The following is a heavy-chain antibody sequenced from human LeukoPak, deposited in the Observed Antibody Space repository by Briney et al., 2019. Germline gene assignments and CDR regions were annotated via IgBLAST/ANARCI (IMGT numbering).Heavy chain of an antibody. CDR2: ISYDGSNK. J-gene: IGHJ6*03. Sequence: GGSLRLSCAASGFTFSNYGMNWVRQAPGKGLEWVAVISYDGSNKYYADSVKGRFTISRDNSKNTLYLQMNSLRAEDTAVYYCARSQDGSGSYFYYFYIDVWGKGTTV. V-gene: IGHV3-30*03. D-gene: IGHD3-10*01. CDR3: ARSQDGSGSYFYYFYIDV. CDR1: GFTFSNYG.